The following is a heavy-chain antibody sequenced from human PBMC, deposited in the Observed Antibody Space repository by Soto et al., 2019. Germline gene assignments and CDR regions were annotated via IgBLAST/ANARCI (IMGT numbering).Heavy chain of an antibody. CDR3: ASQALNYDFWSGYDY. Sequence: ASVKVSCKASGGTFSSYAISWVRQAPGQGLEWMGGIIPIFGTANYAQKFQGRVTITADESTSTAYMELSSLRSEDTAGYYCASQALNYDFWSGYDYWGQGTLVTVSS. CDR2: IIPIFGTA. J-gene: IGHJ4*02. V-gene: IGHV1-69*13. D-gene: IGHD3-3*01. CDR1: GGTFSSYA.